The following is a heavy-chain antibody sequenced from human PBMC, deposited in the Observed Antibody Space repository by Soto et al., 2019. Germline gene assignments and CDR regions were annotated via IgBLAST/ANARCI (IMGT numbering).Heavy chain of an antibody. CDR1: GFTFSGYT. J-gene: IGHJ4*02. D-gene: IGHD5-12*01. CDR3: ARDGPDGYIGFDS. Sequence: QSGGSLRLSCADSGFTFSGYTMHWVRQAPGKGLEWVAIISFDGNNKFYADSVKGRFTISRDNSRNTLYLQMNSLRAEDTAVYYCARDGPDGYIGFDSWGQGTLVTVSS. CDR2: ISFDGNNK. V-gene: IGHV3-30-3*01.